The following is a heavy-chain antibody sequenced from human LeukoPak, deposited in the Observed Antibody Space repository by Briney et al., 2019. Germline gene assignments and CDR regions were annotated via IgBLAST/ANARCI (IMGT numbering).Heavy chain of an antibody. Sequence: GGSLRLSCAASGFTFSSYAMHWVRQAPGKGLEWVALISYDGSNKYYADSVKGRFTISRDNSKNTLYLQMDSLRAEDTAVYSCASLPPDIVVVPAAGLDYWGQGTLVTVSS. CDR2: ISYDGSNK. D-gene: IGHD2-2*01. CDR1: GFTFSSYA. J-gene: IGHJ4*02. CDR3: ASLPPDIVVVPAAGLDY. V-gene: IGHV3-30-3*01.